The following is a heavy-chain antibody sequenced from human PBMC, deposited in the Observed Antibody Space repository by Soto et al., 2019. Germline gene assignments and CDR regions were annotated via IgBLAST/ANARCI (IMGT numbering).Heavy chain of an antibody. V-gene: IGHV6-1*01. CDR2: TYYRSRWYN. D-gene: IGHD1-7*01. CDR1: GDSVSSNSAA. CDR3: AGTTSHQWYYMDV. J-gene: IGHJ6*03. Sequence: PSQTLSLTCAISGDSVSSNSAAWNWIRLSPSRGLEWLARTYYRSRWYNDYAVSVRSLITVNPDTSKNQFSLQLTSVTPEDTAVYYCAGTTSHQWYYMDVWGKGTTVTVSS.